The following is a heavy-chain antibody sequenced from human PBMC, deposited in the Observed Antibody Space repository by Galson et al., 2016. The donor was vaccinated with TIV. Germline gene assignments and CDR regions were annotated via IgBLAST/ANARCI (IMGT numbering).Heavy chain of an antibody. V-gene: IGHV1-18*04. CDR3: ARDRGSMTMILVVDYYYGMDV. Sequence: SVKVSCKASGYTFSYHGISWVRRAPGQGLEWMGWISGHSGNTDYARKFQGRLVMTTDTSTGTAFMEVRSLTSDDTAVYYCARDRGSMTMILVVDYYYGMDVWGQGTTVTVSS. CDR1: GYTFSYHG. D-gene: IGHD3-22*01. CDR2: ISGHSGNT. J-gene: IGHJ6*02.